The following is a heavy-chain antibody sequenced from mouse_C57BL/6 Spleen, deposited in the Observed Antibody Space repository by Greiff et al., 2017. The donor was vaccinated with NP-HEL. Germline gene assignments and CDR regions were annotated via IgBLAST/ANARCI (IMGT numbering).Heavy chain of an antibody. D-gene: IGHD2-1*01. V-gene: IGHV1-26*01. CDR3: ARDYSGGFAY. J-gene: IGHJ3*01. CDR2: INPNNGGT. CDR1: GYTFTDYY. Sequence: VQLQQSGPELVKPGASVKISCKASGYTFTDYYMNWVKQSHGKSLEWIGDINPNNGGTSYNQKFKGKATLTVDKSSSTAYMELRSLTSDDSAVYYCARDYSGGFAYWGQGTLVTVSA.